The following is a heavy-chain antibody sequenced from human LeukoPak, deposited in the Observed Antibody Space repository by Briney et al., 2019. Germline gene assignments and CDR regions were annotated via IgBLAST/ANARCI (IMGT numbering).Heavy chain of an antibody. V-gene: IGHV4-4*09. Sequence: SETLSLTCTVSGGSISSYYWSWIRQPPGKGLEWIGYIYTSGSTNYNPSLKSRVTISVDTSKNQFSLKLSSVTAADTAVYYCARLFPRLGFDYWGQGTLVTVSS. D-gene: IGHD3-16*01. CDR1: GGSISSYY. CDR2: IYTSGST. CDR3: ARLFPRLGFDY. J-gene: IGHJ4*02.